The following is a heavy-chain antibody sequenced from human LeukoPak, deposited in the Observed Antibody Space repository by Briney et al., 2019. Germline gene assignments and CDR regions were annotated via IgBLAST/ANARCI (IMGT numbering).Heavy chain of an antibody. CDR1: GGSISSSNW. J-gene: IGHJ6*03. D-gene: IGHD3-10*01. CDR2: INHSGST. V-gene: IGHV4-4*02. CDR3: ARVVGYYYYYMDV. Sequence: PSETLSLTCAVSGGSISSSNWWSWVRQPPGKGLEWIGEINHSGSTNYNPSLKSRVTISVDTSKNQFSLKLGSVTAADTAVYYCARVVGYYYYYMDVWGKGTTVTVSS.